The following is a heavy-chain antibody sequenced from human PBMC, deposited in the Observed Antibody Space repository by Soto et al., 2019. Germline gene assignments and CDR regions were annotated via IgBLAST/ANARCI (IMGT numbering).Heavy chain of an antibody. V-gene: IGHV3-30-3*01. CDR1: GFTFSSYA. Sequence: QVQLVESGGGVVQPGRSLRLSCAASGFTFSSYAMHWVRQAPGKGLEWVAVISYDGSNKYYADSVKGRFTISRDNSKNTLYLQMNSLRAEDTAVYYCGRDKGALVDTAMVFGGRWVYWGQGTLVTVSS. J-gene: IGHJ4*02. CDR2: ISYDGSNK. CDR3: GRDKGALVDTAMVFGGRWVY. D-gene: IGHD5-18*01.